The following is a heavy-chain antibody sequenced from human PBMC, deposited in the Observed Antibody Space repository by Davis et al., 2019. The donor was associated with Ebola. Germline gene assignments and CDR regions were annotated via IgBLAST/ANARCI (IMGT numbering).Heavy chain of an antibody. CDR1: GFSVSTHY. Sequence: GSLRLSCAVSGFSVSTHYMTWVRQAPGKGLEWVSVIYSHGEEYYADSVKGRFTISKDNFKNIVYLQMNSLRAEDTAVYYCARDLRGWRTSDYWGQGTLVTVSS. J-gene: IGHJ4*02. V-gene: IGHV3-53*01. CDR3: ARDLRGWRTSDY. CDR2: IYSHGEE. D-gene: IGHD3-3*01.